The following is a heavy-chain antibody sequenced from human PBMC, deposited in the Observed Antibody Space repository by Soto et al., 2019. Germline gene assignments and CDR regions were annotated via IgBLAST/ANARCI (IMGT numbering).Heavy chain of an antibody. CDR3: ARVGVDTATVVPVDY. CDR2: ISYDGSNK. CDR1: GFTFSSYA. Sequence: GSLRLSCAASGFTFSSYAMHWVRQAPGKGLEWVAVISYDGSNKYYADSVKGRFTISRDNSKNTLYLQMNSLRAEDTAVYYCARVGVDTATVVPVDYWGQGTLVTVSS. D-gene: IGHD5-18*01. V-gene: IGHV3-30-3*01. J-gene: IGHJ4*02.